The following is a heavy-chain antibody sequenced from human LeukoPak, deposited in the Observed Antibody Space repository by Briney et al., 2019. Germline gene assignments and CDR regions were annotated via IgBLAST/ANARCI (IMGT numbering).Heavy chain of an antibody. D-gene: IGHD3-10*01. CDR3: ARDRKDHGSGSSRFDY. J-gene: IGHJ4*02. V-gene: IGHV4-39*07. CDR2: IYYSGST. CDR1: GGSISSTSNY. Sequence: SETLTLTCSVSGGSISSTSNYWGWIRQAPGKGLEWIGYIYYSGSTYYNPSLKSRVTISVDTSKNQFSLKLSSVTAADTAVYYCARDRKDHGSGSSRFDYWGQGTLVTVSS.